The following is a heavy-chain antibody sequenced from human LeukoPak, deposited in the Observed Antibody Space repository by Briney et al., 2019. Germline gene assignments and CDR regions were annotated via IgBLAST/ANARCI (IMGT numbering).Heavy chain of an antibody. CDR3: ARVVPPTDYGSGSYFWDPYYFDY. D-gene: IGHD3-10*01. V-gene: IGHV3-23*01. CDR1: GFTLSSYG. Sequence: GGSLRLSCGASGFTLSSYGMSWVHQAPGKGLAWISAISGSGGSTYYADSVKGRFTISRDNSKNTLYLQMNSLRAEDTAVYYCARVVPPTDYGSGSYFWDPYYFDYWGQGTLVTVSS. CDR2: ISGSGGST. J-gene: IGHJ4*02.